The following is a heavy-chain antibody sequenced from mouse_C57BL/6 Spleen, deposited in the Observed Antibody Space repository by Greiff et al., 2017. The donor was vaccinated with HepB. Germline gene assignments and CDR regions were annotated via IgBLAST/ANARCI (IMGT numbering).Heavy chain of an antibody. D-gene: IGHD2-4*01. CDR1: GYTFTSYW. J-gene: IGHJ2*01. CDR2: IYPGSGST. Sequence: QVQLQQSGAELVKPGASVKMSCKASGYTFTSYWITWVKQRPGQGLEWIGDIYPGSGSTNYNEKFKSKATLTVDTSSSTAYMQLSSLTSEDSAVYYCARGVYDYEYYFDYWGQGTTLTVSS. CDR3: ARGVYDYEYYFDY. V-gene: IGHV1-55*01.